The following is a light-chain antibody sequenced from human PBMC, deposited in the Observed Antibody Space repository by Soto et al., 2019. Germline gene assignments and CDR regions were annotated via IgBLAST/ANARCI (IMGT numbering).Light chain of an antibody. Sequence: ALTQPPSASGSPGQSVTISCTGTSSDVGAYNYVSWYQQHPGKAPKLMIYEVSERPSGVPDRFSGSKSGHTASLTVSGLQAEDEADYYCSSYAGSNKDVFGTGTKLTVL. CDR1: SSDVGAYNY. V-gene: IGLV2-8*01. CDR2: EVS. CDR3: SSYAGSNKDV. J-gene: IGLJ1*01.